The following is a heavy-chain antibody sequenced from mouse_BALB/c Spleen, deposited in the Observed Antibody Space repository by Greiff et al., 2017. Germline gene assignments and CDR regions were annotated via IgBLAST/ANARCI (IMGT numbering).Heavy chain of an antibody. Sequence: EVKVVESGGGLVQPGGSLRLSCATSGFTFTDYYMSWVRQPPGKPLEWLGFIRNKANGYTTEYSASVKGRFTISRDNSQSILYLQMNTLRAEDSATYYCARGFITTRMDYWGQGTSVTVSS. D-gene: IGHD1-1*01. CDR1: GFTFTDYY. J-gene: IGHJ4*01. CDR3: ARGFITTRMDY. CDR2: IRNKANGYTT. V-gene: IGHV7-3*02.